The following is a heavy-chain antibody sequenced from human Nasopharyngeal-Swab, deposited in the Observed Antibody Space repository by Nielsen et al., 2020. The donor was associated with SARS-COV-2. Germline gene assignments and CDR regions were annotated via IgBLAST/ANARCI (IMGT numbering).Heavy chain of an antibody. CDR2: ISDSGTT. J-gene: IGHJ6*02. D-gene: IGHD3-22*01. CDR1: GFTFTDYY. V-gene: IGHV3-11*01. Sequence: GESLKISCAASGFTFTDYYMSWNRQAPGKGLEWISYISDSGTTKYADSVKGRFTISRDNAQNSVYLQLNSLRAEDTALYHCVKGSGYHYGDRHYGMDVWGQGTTVTVSS. CDR3: VKGSGYHYGDRHYGMDV.